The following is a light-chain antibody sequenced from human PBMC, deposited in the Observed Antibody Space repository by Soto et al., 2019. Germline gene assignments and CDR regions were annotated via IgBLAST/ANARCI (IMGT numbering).Light chain of an antibody. V-gene: IGKV1-9*01. J-gene: IGKJ5*01. CDR3: QQLFDSPIT. CDR2: AAS. CDR1: QVISTS. Sequence: DIQLTKSPSFLSPSIGESVTITCRVSQVISTSLAWYQVKPGKAPKLLIYAASTLESAVPSRFRATVSGTEFSRTITSLKPKDIATYYCQQLFDSPITCGQGTRLEIK.